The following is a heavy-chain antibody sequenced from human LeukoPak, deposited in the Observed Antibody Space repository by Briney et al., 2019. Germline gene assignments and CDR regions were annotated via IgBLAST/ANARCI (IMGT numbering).Heavy chain of an antibody. J-gene: IGHJ4*02. Sequence: SETLSLTCTVSGGSISSYYWSWIRQPAGKGLEWIGRIYTSGSTNYNPSLKSRVTMSVDTSKNQHSLKLSAVTAADTAVYYCASHMRGSGYNAAFDYWGQGTLVTVSS. CDR3: ASHMRGSGYNAAFDY. CDR2: IYTSGST. CDR1: GGSISSYY. V-gene: IGHV4-4*07. D-gene: IGHD3-22*01.